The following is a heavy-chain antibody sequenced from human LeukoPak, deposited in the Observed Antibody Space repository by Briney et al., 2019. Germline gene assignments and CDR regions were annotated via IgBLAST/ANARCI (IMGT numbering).Heavy chain of an antibody. D-gene: IGHD3-16*01. V-gene: IGHV3-64*01. Sequence: GGSLRLSCAASGFTFSSYAMHWVRQAPGKGLEYVSAISSNGGSTYYANSVKGRFTISRDNSKNTLYLQMGSLRAEDMAVYYCARGGARSGGGNYYYMDVWGKGTTVTVSS. CDR3: ARGGARSGGGNYYYMDV. J-gene: IGHJ6*03. CDR2: ISSNGGST. CDR1: GFTFSSYA.